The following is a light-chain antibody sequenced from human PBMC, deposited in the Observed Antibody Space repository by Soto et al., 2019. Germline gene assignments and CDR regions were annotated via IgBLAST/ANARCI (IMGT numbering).Light chain of an antibody. J-gene: IGKJ1*01. CDR1: EDIRFD. V-gene: IGKV1-6*01. Sequence: AVQVTQTPSSLSASVGDTVTITCRASEDIRFDVAWYQQKSGRAPRLLIYTSSHRQSGVPSRFSGSASGTEVRPTISGLLPDHLAVYYLFSDYSFPWTFGPRT. CDR2: TSS. CDR3: FSDYSFPWT.